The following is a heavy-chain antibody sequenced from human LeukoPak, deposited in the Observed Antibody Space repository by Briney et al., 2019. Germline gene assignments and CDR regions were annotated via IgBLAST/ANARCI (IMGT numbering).Heavy chain of an antibody. V-gene: IGHV3-21*01. CDR3: ARGSLYGSGSYYPQFDY. CDR2: ISSSSSYI. J-gene: IGHJ4*02. Sequence: GGSLRLSCAASGFTVRNSYMSWVRRAPGKGLEWVSSISSSSSYIYYADSVKGRFTISRDNAKNSLYLQMNSLRAEDTAVYYCARGSLYGSGSYYPQFDYWGQGTLVTVSS. D-gene: IGHD3-10*01. CDR1: GFTVRNSY.